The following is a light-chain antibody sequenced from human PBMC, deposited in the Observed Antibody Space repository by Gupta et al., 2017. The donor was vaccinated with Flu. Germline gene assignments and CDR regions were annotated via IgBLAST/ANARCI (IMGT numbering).Light chain of an antibody. CDR3: QAWDSSTGV. Sequence: SYELTHPPSVSVSPGQTASLTCSGDKLGDKYACWYQQKPGQSPVLVIYQDSKRPSRIPERFSGSNSGNTATLTISGTQAMDEADYYCQAWDSSTGVFGGGTKLTVL. J-gene: IGLJ2*01. CDR2: QDS. CDR1: KLGDKY. V-gene: IGLV3-1*01.